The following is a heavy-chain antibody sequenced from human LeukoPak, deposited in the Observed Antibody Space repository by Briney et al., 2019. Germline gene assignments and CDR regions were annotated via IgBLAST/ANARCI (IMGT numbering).Heavy chain of an antibody. D-gene: IGHD6-6*01. CDR3: ARVGQQLVPYYYYYYMDV. Sequence: GGSLRLSCAASGFTFSSYAMHWVRRAPGKGLEYVSAISSNGGSTYYANSVKGRFTISRDNSKNTLYLQMGSLRAEDMAVYYCARVGQQLVPYYYYYYMDVWGKGTTVTVSS. J-gene: IGHJ6*03. CDR2: ISSNGGST. V-gene: IGHV3-64*01. CDR1: GFTFSSYA.